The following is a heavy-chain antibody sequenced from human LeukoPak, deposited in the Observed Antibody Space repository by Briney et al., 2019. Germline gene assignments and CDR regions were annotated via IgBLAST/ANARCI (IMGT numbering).Heavy chain of an antibody. J-gene: IGHJ5*02. D-gene: IGHD3-22*01. CDR1: RGSMRSYY. Sequence: SETLSLTCIVSRGSMRSYYWSWIRQTPGKGLEWIGYVDYTGSTNYNPSLNSRVTISLDTSKSQFSLRLSSVTAADTAVYYCARDSSGSSFKFLDLWGQGTLVTVSS. V-gene: IGHV4-59*01. CDR2: VDYTGST. CDR3: ARDSSGSSFKFLDL.